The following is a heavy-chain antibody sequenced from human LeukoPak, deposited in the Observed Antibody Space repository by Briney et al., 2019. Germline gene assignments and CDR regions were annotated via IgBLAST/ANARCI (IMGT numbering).Heavy chain of an antibody. CDR2: VSHRGRT. CDR3: AREMATDRGGFDY. CDR1: GGSLSGYY. V-gene: IGHV4-34*01. J-gene: IGHJ4*02. D-gene: IGHD5-24*01. Sequence: SETLSLTCAVYGGSLSGYYWSWIRQSPGKGLEWIGEVSHRGRTNYNASLKSRVTISVDTSMNQFSLKLSYVTAADTAVYHCAREMATDRGGFDYWGQGILVTVSS.